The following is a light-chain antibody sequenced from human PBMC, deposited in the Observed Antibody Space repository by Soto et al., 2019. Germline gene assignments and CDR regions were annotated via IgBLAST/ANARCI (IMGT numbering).Light chain of an antibody. V-gene: IGKV1-5*03. CDR3: QQYNSYPYT. CDR1: QSISSW. J-gene: IGKJ2*01. Sequence: DIQMTQSPSTLSASVGDRVTIPCRASQSISSWLAWYQQKPGKAPKLLIYKASSLESGVPSRFSGSGSGTEFTLTISSLQPDDFATYSCQQYNSYPYTFGQGTKVDIK. CDR2: KAS.